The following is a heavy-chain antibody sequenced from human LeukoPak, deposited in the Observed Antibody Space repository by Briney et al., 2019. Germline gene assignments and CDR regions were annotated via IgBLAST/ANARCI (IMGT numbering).Heavy chain of an antibody. J-gene: IGHJ4*02. CDR2: ISSSGSYI. Sequence: GSLRLSCAASGFTFSSYSISWLRQAPGKGLEWVSSISSSGSYIYYADSVKGRFTISRDNAKNSLYLQMNSLRAEDTAVYYCARDRTSDYWGQGTLATVSS. D-gene: IGHD3/OR15-3a*01. V-gene: IGHV3-21*01. CDR1: GFTFSSYS. CDR3: ARDRTSDY.